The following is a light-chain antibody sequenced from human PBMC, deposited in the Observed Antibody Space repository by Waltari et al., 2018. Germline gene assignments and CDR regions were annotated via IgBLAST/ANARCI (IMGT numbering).Light chain of an antibody. CDR2: ENS. CDR3: ASWDDSLRGRV. J-gene: IGLJ2*01. CDR1: HSNIGSNF. V-gene: IGLV1-47*01. Sequence: QSVLTQPPSMSGTPGQRVTISCSGSHSNIGSNFVYWYQQFPAMAPRLLVFENSRRPSGVPDRFAASKAGASASLAISGLRSEDEAHYHCASWDDSLRGRVFGGGTRLTVL.